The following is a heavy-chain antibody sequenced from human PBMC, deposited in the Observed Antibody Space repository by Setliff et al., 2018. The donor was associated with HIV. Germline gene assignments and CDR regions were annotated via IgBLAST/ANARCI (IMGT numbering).Heavy chain of an antibody. CDR3: ARQFRYPNRAVAGVDY. Sequence: PSETLSLTCKVSGGSISNNSYYWGWVRQPPGKGLELIGNLFYNGNTYYSPSLKSRVTISVDTSKNQFSLKLSSVTAADTAIYFCARQFRYPNRAVAGVDYWGQGTLVTVSS. CDR2: LFYNGNT. D-gene: IGHD6-19*01. V-gene: IGHV4-39*01. CDR1: GGSISNNSYY. J-gene: IGHJ4*02.